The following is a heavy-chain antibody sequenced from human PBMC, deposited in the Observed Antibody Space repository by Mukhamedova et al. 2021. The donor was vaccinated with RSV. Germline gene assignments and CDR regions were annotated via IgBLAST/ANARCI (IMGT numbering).Heavy chain of an antibody. D-gene: IGHD1-26*01. J-gene: IGHJ5*02. CDR2: INPNSGDT. V-gene: IGHV1-2*02. CDR3: ARISYAENWFDP. Sequence: GWINPNSGDTNYAQKFQGRVTMTRDTSISTAYMELSRLRSDDTAMYYCARISYAENWFDPWGQGTLVTVSS.